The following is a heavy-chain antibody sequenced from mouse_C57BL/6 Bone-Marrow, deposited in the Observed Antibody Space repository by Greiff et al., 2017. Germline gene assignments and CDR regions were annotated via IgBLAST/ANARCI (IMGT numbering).Heavy chain of an antibody. D-gene: IGHD1-1*01. J-gene: IGHJ4*01. CDR3: AREGSRPFYYAMDY. Sequence: VQLQQPGAELVKPGASVKLSCKASGYTFTSYWMQWVKQRPGQGLEWIGEIDPSDSYTNYNQKFKGKATLTVDTSSSTAYMQLSSLTSEGSAVYYCAREGSRPFYYAMDYGGRGNSITVSA. CDR2: IDPSDSYT. CDR1: GYTFTSYW. V-gene: IGHV1-50*01.